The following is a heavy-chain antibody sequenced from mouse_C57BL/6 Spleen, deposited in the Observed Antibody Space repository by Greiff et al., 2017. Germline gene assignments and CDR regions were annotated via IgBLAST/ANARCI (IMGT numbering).Heavy chain of an antibody. CDR3: ARSHIYYDYDGWFAY. CDR1: GFSLSTSGMG. CDR2: IYWDDDK. J-gene: IGHJ3*01. V-gene: IGHV8-12*01. D-gene: IGHD2-4*01. Sequence: QVTLKESGPGILQSSQTLSLTCSFSGFSLSTSGMGVSWIRQPSGKGLEWLAHIYWDDDKRYNPSLKSRLTISKDTSRNQVFLKITSVDTADTATYYCARSHIYYDYDGWFAYWGQGTLVTVSA.